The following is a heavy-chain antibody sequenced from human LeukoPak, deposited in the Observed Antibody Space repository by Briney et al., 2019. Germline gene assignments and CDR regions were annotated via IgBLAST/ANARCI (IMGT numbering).Heavy chain of an antibody. V-gene: IGHV1-46*02. CDR2: INPISGST. D-gene: IGHD1-1*01. CDR3: ARDMSSTWGSQLDY. CDR1: GYSFNNFY. J-gene: IGHJ4*02. Sequence: ASVKVSCEASGYSFNNFYMQWVRQAPGQGLEWMGIINPISGSTSYAQKFQGRVTVTGDTSTRTVYMEVSSLRSEDTAVYFCARDMSSTWGSQLDYWGQGTLVTVSS.